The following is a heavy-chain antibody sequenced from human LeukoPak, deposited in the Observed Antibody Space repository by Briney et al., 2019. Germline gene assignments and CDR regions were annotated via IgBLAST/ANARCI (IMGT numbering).Heavy chain of an antibody. CDR2: ISSSSSYI. CDR3: ARDGSIAARPGYYYGMDV. CDR1: GFTFSDYY. Sequence: PGGSLRLSCAASGFTFSDYYMSWIRQAPGKGLEWVSYISSSSSYIYYADSVKGRFTISRDNAKNSLYLQMNSLRAEDTAVYYCARDGSIAARPGYYYGMDVWGQGTTVTVSS. V-gene: IGHV3-11*06. J-gene: IGHJ6*02. D-gene: IGHD6-6*01.